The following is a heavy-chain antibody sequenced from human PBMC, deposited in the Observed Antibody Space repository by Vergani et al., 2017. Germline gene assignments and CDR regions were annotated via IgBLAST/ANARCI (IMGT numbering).Heavy chain of an antibody. J-gene: IGHJ4*02. D-gene: IGHD6-13*01. Sequence: QVQLQQWGAGLLKPSETLSLTCAVYGGSFSGYYWSWIRQPPGKGLEWIGEINHSGSTNYNPSLKSRVTISVDTSKNTFSLKLSSVTAADTAVYCCARGQLREPNKLSGTVFDYWGQGTLVTVSS. CDR3: ARGQLREPNKLSGTVFDY. V-gene: IGHV4-34*01. CDR2: INHSGST. CDR1: GGSFSGYY.